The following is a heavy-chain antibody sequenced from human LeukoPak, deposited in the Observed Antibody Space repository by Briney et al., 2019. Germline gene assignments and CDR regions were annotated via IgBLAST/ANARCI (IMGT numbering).Heavy chain of an antibody. J-gene: IGHJ5*02. V-gene: IGHV4-31*03. D-gene: IGHD2-2*01. CDR2: IYHSGST. CDR3: ARDGRYCSXXSCQGWFDP. CDR1: GGSISSGGYY. Sequence: SETLSLTCSVSGGSISSGGYYWNWIRQHPGKGLEWIGYIYHSGSTNYNPSLKSRVTISVDTSKNQFSLKLNSVTAADTAVYYCARDGRYCSXXSCQGWFDPWGQGTLVTVSS.